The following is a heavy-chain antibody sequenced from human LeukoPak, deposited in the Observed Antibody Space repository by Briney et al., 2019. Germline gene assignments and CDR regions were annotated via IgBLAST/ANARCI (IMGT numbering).Heavy chain of an antibody. CDR1: GGSFSGYY. D-gene: IGHD3-9*01. Sequence: SETLSLTCAVYGGSFSGYYWSWIRQPPGKGLEWIGEINHSGSTNYNPSLKSRVTISVDTSKNQFSLKLSSATAADTAVYYCATLRSYDILTGYPFGYWGQGTLVTVSS. CDR2: INHSGST. CDR3: ATLRSYDILTGYPFGY. J-gene: IGHJ4*02. V-gene: IGHV4-34*01.